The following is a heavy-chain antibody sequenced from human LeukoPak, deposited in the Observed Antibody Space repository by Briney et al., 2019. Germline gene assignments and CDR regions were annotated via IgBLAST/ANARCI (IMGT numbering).Heavy chain of an antibody. CDR2: TRNKANSYTT. CDR1: GFTLSDYY. CDR3: SRALYYDRSTYCNDY. Sequence: GGSLRLSCAASGFTLSDYYMDWVRQAPGNGLEWLGRTRNKANSYTTEYAASVKGRVTISRDASKSSLYLQMNSLKAEDTAMYYCSRALYYDRSTYCNDYWGQGTLVTVSS. J-gene: IGHJ4*02. V-gene: IGHV3-72*01. D-gene: IGHD3-22*01.